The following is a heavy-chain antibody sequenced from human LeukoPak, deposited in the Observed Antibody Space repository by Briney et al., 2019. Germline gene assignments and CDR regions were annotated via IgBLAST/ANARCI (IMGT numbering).Heavy chain of an antibody. Sequence: SETLSLTCTVSGDSISGGGSYWSWVRQPAGKGLEWLGRIYSSGGTDYNPSLQTRVTVSLDASKNQFSLKLRSVTAADTAVYYCARDGPALTYCGGDCFSDYWGQGTLVTVSS. J-gene: IGHJ4*02. V-gene: IGHV4-61*02. CDR2: IYSSGGT. D-gene: IGHD2-21*01. CDR3: ARDGPALTYCGGDCFSDY. CDR1: GDSISGGGSY.